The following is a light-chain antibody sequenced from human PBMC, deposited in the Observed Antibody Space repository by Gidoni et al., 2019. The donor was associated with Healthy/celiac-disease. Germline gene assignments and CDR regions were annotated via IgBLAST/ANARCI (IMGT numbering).Light chain of an antibody. CDR1: SSNIGAGYA. CDR2: GNS. V-gene: IGLV1-40*01. Sequence: QSVLTQPPSVSGAPGQRVTISCTGSSSNIGAGYAVHWYQQLPGTAPKLLIYGNSNRPSGVPDRFSGSQSGTSASLAITGLQAEDEADYYCQSYDSSLSAVVFGGGTKLTVL. CDR3: QSYDSSLSAVV. J-gene: IGLJ2*01.